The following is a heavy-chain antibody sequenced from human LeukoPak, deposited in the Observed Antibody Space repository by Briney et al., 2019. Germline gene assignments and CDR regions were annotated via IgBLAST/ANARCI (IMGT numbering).Heavy chain of an antibody. Sequence: ASVKASCKASGGTFSSYAISWVRQAPGQGLEWMGRIIPILGIANYAQKFQGRVTITADKSTSTAYMELSSLRSEDTAVYYCASIGGNSPLDYWGQGTLVTVSS. J-gene: IGHJ4*02. CDR3: ASIGGNSPLDY. V-gene: IGHV1-69*04. CDR2: IIPILGIA. D-gene: IGHD4-23*01. CDR1: GGTFSSYA.